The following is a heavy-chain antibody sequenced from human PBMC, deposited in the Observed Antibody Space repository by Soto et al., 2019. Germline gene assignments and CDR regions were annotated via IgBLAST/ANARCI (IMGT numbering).Heavy chain of an antibody. D-gene: IGHD1-1*01. CDR2: IKQDGSGK. J-gene: IGHJ4*02. Sequence: GGSLRLSCAASGFTFSSYWMSWVRQAPGKGLEWVANIKQDGSGKYYGDSVNGRFTISRDNAKNSLYLQMNSLRAEDTAVYYCARLPPGTSLGWHAYNYYFDYWGQGTLVTVSS. CDR3: ARLPPGTSLGWHAYNYYFDY. V-gene: IGHV3-7*05. CDR1: GFTFSSYW.